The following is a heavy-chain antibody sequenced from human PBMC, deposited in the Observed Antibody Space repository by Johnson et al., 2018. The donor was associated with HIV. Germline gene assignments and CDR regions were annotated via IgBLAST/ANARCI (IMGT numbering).Heavy chain of an antibody. Sequence: KGLEWVSGISWNSGSIGYADSVKGRLTISRDDSKSIAYLQMNSLRAEDTAVYYCASPERPTGTQEEAFDIWGQGTLVTVSS. CDR3: ASPERPTGTQEEAFDI. J-gene: IGHJ3*02. V-gene: IGHV3-9*01. CDR2: ISWNSGSI. D-gene: IGHD1-1*01.